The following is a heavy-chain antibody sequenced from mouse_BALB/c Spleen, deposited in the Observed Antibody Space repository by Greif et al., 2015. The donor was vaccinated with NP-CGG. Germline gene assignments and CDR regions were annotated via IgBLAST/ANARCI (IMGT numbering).Heavy chain of an antibody. CDR3: ARGGRAY. Sequence: VQLQQSGAELVKPGASVKLSCKASGYTFTSYWMHWVKQRPGQGLEWIGEIDPSDSYTNYNQKFKGRAALTVDKSSSTAYMQLSSLTSEDSAVYYCARGGRAYWGQGTLVTVSA. CDR2: IDPSDSYT. J-gene: IGHJ3*01. V-gene: IGHV1-69*02. CDR1: GYTFTSYW.